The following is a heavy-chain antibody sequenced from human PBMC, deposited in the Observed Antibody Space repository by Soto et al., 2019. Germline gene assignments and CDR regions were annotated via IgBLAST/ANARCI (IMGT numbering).Heavy chain of an antibody. J-gene: IGHJ5*02. CDR2: IYPGDSDT. D-gene: IGHD6-13*01. V-gene: IGHV5-51*01. CDR1: GYSFTSYW. Sequence: GESLKISCKGSGYSFTSYWIGWVRQMPGKGLEWMGIIYPGDSDTRYSPSFQGQVTISADKSISTAYLQWSSLKASDTAMYYCASTSIAAAGKDYNWFDHWGQGTLVTVS. CDR3: ASTSIAAAGKDYNWFDH.